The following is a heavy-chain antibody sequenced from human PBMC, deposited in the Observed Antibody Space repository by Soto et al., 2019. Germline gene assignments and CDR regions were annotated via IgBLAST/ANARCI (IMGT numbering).Heavy chain of an antibody. V-gene: IGHV5-51*01. CDR1: GYSFTIYW. D-gene: IGHD3-22*01. Sequence: GESLKSSGKGSGYSFTIYWIGWVLQMPGKGLEWMAIMYPGDSDIRYSPSFQGQVTISADKSISTAYLQWSSLKASDTAMYYCARQASNGQWFVWGQGTTVTVSS. CDR3: ARQASNGQWFV. J-gene: IGHJ6*02. CDR2: MYPGDSDI.